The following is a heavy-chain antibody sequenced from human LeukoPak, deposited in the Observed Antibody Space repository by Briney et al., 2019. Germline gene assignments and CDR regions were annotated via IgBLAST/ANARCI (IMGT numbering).Heavy chain of an antibody. Sequence: SETLSLTCTVSGGSLSSYYWSWIRQPPGKGLEWIGYIYYSGSTNYNPSLKSRVTISVDTSKNQFSLKLSSVTAADTAVYYCARDWDYYGSGSYYTIGHAFDIWGQGTMVTVSS. CDR3: ARDWDYYGSGSYYTIGHAFDI. CDR1: GGSLSSYY. J-gene: IGHJ3*02. CDR2: IYYSGST. D-gene: IGHD3-10*01. V-gene: IGHV4-59*01.